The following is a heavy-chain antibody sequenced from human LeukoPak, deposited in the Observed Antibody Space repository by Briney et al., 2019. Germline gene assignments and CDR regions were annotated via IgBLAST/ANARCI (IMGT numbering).Heavy chain of an antibody. CDR2: IYYSGST. V-gene: IGHV4-59*12. D-gene: IGHD6-19*01. CDR1: GGSISSYY. J-gene: IGHJ6*02. Sequence: PSETLSLTCTVSGGSISSYYWSWIRQPPGKGLEWIGYIYYSGSTNYNPSLKSRVTISVDTSKNQFSLKLSSVTAADTAVYYCASRGGQWLVLPHYGMDVWGQGTTVTVSS. CDR3: ASRGGQWLVLPHYGMDV.